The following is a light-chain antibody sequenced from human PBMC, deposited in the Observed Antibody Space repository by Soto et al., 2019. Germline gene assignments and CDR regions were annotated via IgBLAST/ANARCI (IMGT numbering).Light chain of an antibody. CDR3: SSYTSSSTLEV. Sequence: QSALTQPASVSGSPGQSITISCTGTSSDVGGYNYVSWYQQHPGKGPKLMIYEFSNRPSGVSNRFSGSKSGNTASLTISGLQAEDEADYYCSSYTSSSTLEVFGTGTKVTVL. CDR2: EFS. V-gene: IGLV2-14*01. J-gene: IGLJ1*01. CDR1: SSDVGGYNY.